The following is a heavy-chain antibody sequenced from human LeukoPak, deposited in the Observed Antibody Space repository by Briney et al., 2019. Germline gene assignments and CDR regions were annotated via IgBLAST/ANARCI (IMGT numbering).Heavy chain of an antibody. V-gene: IGHV3-43D*04. J-gene: IGHJ6*04. CDR3: ARAAAGPYYYYYYGMDV. D-gene: IGHD6-13*01. CDR2: ISWDGGST. Sequence: GGSLRLSCAASGFTFDDYAMHWVRQAPGKGLEWVSLISWDGGSTYYADSVKGRFTISRGNSKNSLYLQMNGLRAEDTALYYCARAAAGPYYYYYYGMDVWGKGTTVTVSS. CDR1: GFTFDDYA.